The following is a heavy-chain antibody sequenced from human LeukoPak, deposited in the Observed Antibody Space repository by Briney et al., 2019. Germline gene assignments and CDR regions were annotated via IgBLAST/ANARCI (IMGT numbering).Heavy chain of an antibody. CDR2: IYSGGST. Sequence: GGSLRLSCAASGFTVSSNYMSWVRQAPGKGLEWVSVIYSGGSTYYADSVKGRFTISRDNSKNTLCLQMNSLRAEDTAVYYCAILVGAIPFDYWGQGTLVTVSS. CDR1: GFTVSSNY. CDR3: AILVGAIPFDY. D-gene: IGHD1-26*01. J-gene: IGHJ4*02. V-gene: IGHV3-53*01.